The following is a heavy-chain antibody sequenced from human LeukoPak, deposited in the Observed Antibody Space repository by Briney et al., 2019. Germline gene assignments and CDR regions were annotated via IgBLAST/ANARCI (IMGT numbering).Heavy chain of an antibody. V-gene: IGHV4-34*01. Sequence: SETLSLTCAVYGGSFSGYYWSWIRQPPGKGLEWIGEINHSGSTNYNPSLKSRVTISVDTSKNQFSLKLSSVTAADTAVYYCARAQLKKRRAGNVYYFDYWGQGTLVTVSS. CDR3: ARAQLKKRRAGNVYYFDY. CDR2: INHSGST. D-gene: IGHD2-2*01. CDR1: GGSFSGYY. J-gene: IGHJ4*02.